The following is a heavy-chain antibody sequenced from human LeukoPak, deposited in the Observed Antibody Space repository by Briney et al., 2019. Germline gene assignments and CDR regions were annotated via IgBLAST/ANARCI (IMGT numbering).Heavy chain of an antibody. CDR2: IYDSGNT. Sequence: PSETLSLTCTVSGGSISGYYWSWIRQPPGKGLEWIGYIYDSGNTKYNPSLKSRVTIPIDTSKNQFSLKLSSVTAADTAVYYCAKGEGDYWGQGTLVTVSS. CDR1: GGSISGYY. CDR3: AKGEGDY. J-gene: IGHJ4*02. D-gene: IGHD2-21*01. V-gene: IGHV4-59*13.